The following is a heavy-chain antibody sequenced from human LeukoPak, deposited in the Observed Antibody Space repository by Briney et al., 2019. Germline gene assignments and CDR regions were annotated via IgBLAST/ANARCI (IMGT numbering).Heavy chain of an antibody. D-gene: IGHD2-2*02. CDR1: GGSISSYY. Sequence: KTSETLSLTCTVSGGSISSYYWSWIRQPPGKGLEWIGHIYYSGSTNYNPSLKSRVTISVDTSKNQFSLKLSSVTAADTAVYYCARDLYDAFDIWGQGTMVTVSS. CDR3: ARDLYDAFDI. V-gene: IGHV4-59*01. J-gene: IGHJ3*02. CDR2: IYYSGST.